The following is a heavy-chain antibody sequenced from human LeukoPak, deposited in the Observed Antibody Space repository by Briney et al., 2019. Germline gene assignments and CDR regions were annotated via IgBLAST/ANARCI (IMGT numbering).Heavy chain of an antibody. CDR2: ISSSSSYI. CDR3: ARDRAQGAFDI. J-gene: IGHJ3*02. Sequence: GGSLRLSCAASGFTFRSYGMNWVRQAPGKGLEWVSSISSSSSYIYYADSVKGRFTISRDNAKNSLYLQMNSLRAEDTAVYYCARDRAQGAFDIWGQGTMVTVSS. V-gene: IGHV3-21*01. CDR1: GFTFRSYG.